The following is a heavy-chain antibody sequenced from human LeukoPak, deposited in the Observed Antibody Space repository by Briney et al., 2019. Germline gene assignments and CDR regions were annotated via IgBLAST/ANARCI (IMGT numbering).Heavy chain of an antibody. CDR1: GYTFTGYY. CDR3: ARDGSSNGLGENWFDP. J-gene: IGHJ5*02. CDR2: INPNSGGT. D-gene: IGHD3-10*01. Sequence: ASVKDSCKASGYTFTGYYMHWVRQAPGQGLEWMGWINPNSGGTNYAQKFQGRVTMTRDTSISTAYMELSRLRSDDTAVYYCARDGSSNGLGENWFDPWGQGTLVTVSS. V-gene: IGHV1-2*02.